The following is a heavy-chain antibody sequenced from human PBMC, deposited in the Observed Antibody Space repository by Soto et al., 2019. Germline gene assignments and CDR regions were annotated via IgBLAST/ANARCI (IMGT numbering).Heavy chain of an antibody. J-gene: IGHJ4*02. D-gene: IGHD3-16*01. CDR3: ARRGIGAYFDY. CDR2: ISGSGGST. V-gene: IGHV3-23*01. CDR1: GFTFSSYA. Sequence: EVQLLESGGGLVQPGGSLRLSCAASGFTFSSYAMRWVRQAPGKGLEWVSAISGSGGSTYYADSVKGRFTFSRDNSKNTLSPQMNSLRAEDTAVYYCARRGIGAYFDYWGQGTLVTVSS.